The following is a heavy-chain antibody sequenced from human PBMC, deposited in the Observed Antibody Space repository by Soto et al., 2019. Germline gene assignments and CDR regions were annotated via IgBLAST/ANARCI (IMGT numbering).Heavy chain of an antibody. Sequence: ASVKVTCKTSDYTFISYGISWVRHAPGKELEWMVWISGYNRNTNYAQKHKGRVTMTRDTSTSTAYMELRSLRSEDTAVYYCASSLNVPGAIGYWGQGNLVTVSS. J-gene: IGHJ4*02. CDR2: ISGYNRNT. CDR1: DYTFISYG. V-gene: IGHV1-18*01. D-gene: IGHD2-2*01. CDR3: ASSLNVPGAIGY.